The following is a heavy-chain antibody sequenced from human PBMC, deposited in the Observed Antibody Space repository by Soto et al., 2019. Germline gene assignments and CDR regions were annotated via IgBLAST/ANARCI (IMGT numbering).Heavy chain of an antibody. CDR2: ISGSGGST. J-gene: IGHJ5*02. Sequence: GGSLRLSCAASGFTFSSYAMGWVRQAPGKGLEWVSAISGSGGSTYYADSVKGRFTISRDNSKNTLYLQMNSLRAEDTAVYYCAKEYDDFWSGYRWFDPWGQGTLVTVSS. CDR1: GFTFSSYA. D-gene: IGHD3-3*01. CDR3: AKEYDDFWSGYRWFDP. V-gene: IGHV3-23*01.